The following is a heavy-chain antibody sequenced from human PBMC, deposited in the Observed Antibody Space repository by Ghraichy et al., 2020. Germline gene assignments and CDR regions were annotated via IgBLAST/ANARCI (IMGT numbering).Heavy chain of an antibody. V-gene: IGHV3-66*01. CDR3: ARSSGQQLVPSYFDY. CDR2: IYSGGST. D-gene: IGHD6-13*01. CDR1: GFTVSSNY. Sequence: GGSLRLSCAASGFTVSSNYMSWVRQAPGKGLEWVSVIYSGGSTYYADSVKGRFTISRDNSKNTLYLQMNSLRAEDTAVYYCARSSGQQLVPSYFDYWGQGTLVTVSS. J-gene: IGHJ4*02.